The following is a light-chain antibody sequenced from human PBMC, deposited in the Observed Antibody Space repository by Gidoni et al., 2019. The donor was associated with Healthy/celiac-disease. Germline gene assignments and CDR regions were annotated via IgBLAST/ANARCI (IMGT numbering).Light chain of an antibody. CDR2: AAS. Sequence: DIQMTQSPSSLSASVGDRVTITCRASQTISPYLNWYQQRPGEAPKLLVYAASSLQRGVPSRFSATESGTDFTLTINGLQPEDFATYYCQQSDSMPRTFGQGTKVEV. CDR3: QQSDSMPRT. CDR1: QTISPY. J-gene: IGKJ1*01. V-gene: IGKV1-39*01.